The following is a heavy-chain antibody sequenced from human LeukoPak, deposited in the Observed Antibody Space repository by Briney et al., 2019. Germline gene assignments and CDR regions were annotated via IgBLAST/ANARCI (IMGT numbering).Heavy chain of an antibody. CDR2: ISSSSSYI. D-gene: IGHD6-19*01. Sequence: GGPLRLSCAASGFTFSSYSMNWVRQAPGKGLEWVSSISSSSSYIYYADSVKGRFTISRDNAKNSLYLQMNSLRAEDTAVYYCARDSSIAVAGTGFDYWGQGTLVTVSS. CDR3: ARDSSIAVAGTGFDY. V-gene: IGHV3-21*01. J-gene: IGHJ4*02. CDR1: GFTFSSYS.